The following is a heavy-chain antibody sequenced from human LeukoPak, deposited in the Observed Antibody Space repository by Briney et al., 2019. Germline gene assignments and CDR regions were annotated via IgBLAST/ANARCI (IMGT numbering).Heavy chain of an antibody. CDR3: ARDGIGYDYVWGSYRDFDY. Sequence: ASVKVSCKASGYTFTSYAMNWVRQAPGQGLEWMGWINTNTGNPTYAQGFTGRFVFSLDTSVSTAYLQISSLKAEDTAVYYCARDGIGYDYVWGSYRDFDYWGQGTLVTVSS. V-gene: IGHV7-4-1*02. CDR2: INTNTGNP. D-gene: IGHD3-16*01. CDR1: GYTFTSYA. J-gene: IGHJ4*02.